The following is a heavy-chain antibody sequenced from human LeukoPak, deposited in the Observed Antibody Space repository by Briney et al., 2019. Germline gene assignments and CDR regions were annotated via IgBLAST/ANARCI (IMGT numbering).Heavy chain of an antibody. Sequence: GGSLRLSCAASGLTISNSWMSWVRQAPGKGLEWVAVISYDGRNIHYPDSVKGRFTISRDISTDTLWLQMDSLRTEDTAVYYCAKGPLGGTAAAIDYWGQGTLVTVSS. V-gene: IGHV3-30*18. D-gene: IGHD2-2*01. CDR3: AKGPLGGTAAAIDY. CDR2: ISYDGRNI. J-gene: IGHJ4*02. CDR1: GLTISNSW.